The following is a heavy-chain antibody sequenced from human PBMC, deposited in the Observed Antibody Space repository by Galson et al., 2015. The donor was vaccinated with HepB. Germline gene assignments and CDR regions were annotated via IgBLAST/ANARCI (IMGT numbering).Heavy chain of an antibody. CDR2: INPSGGST. J-gene: IGHJ4*02. V-gene: IGHV1-46*03. Sequence: SCKASGYTFTSYYMHWVRQAPGQGLGWMGIINPSGGSTSYAQKFQGRVTMTRDTSTSTVYMELSSLRSEDTAVYYCAREGYYDSSGYPPGDYWGQGTLVTVSS. D-gene: IGHD3-22*01. CDR3: AREGYYDSSGYPPGDY. CDR1: GYTFTSYY.